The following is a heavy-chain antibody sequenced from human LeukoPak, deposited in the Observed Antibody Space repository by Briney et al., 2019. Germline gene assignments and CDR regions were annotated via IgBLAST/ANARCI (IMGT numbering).Heavy chain of an antibody. V-gene: IGHV1-2*02. D-gene: IGHD6-6*01. CDR1: GYTFTGYY. CDR2: INPNSGGT. CDR3: ARLNRIAARQTPDY. J-gene: IGHJ4*02. Sequence: ASVKVSCKASGYTFTGYYMHWVRQAPGQGLEWMGWINPNSGGTNYAQKFQGRVTMTGDTSISTAYMELNRLRSDDTAVYYCARLNRIAARQTPDYWGQGTLVTVSS.